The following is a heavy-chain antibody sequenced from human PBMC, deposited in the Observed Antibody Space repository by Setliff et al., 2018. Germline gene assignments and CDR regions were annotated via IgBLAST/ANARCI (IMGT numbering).Heavy chain of an antibody. CDR3: ARTHCTTTSCFYFHY. Sequence: PSETLSLTCTVSGASVTSFDYYWSWIRQPPGKGLEYIGHISHGVSTSYSPSLKSRLSISADTSKNQFSLKLTSVTAADTAVYYCARTHCTTTSCFYFHYRGQGTVVTVSS. V-gene: IGHV4-30-4*01. J-gene: IGHJ4*02. CDR2: ISHGVST. CDR1: GASVTSFDYY. D-gene: IGHD2-2*01.